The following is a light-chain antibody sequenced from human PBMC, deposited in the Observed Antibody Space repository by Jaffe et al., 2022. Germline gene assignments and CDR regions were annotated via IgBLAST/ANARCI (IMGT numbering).Light chain of an antibody. CDR1: SSNIGNND. J-gene: IGLJ2*01. CDR3: GTWDSSLSAGV. Sequence: QSVLTQPPSVSAAPGQKVTISCSGGSSNIGNNDISWYQQLPETAPKLLIYENNKRPLGIPDRFSGSKSGTSATLGITGLQTGDEADYYCGTWDSSLSAGVFGGGTKLTVL. V-gene: IGLV1-51*02. CDR2: ENN.